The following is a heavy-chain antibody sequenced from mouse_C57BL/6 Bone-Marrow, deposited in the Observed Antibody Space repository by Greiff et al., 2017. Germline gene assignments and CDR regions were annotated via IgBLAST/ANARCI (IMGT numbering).Heavy chain of an antibody. J-gene: IGHJ4*01. Sequence: EVQLVESGGGLVKPGASLKLSCAASGFTFSDYGMHWVRQAPEKGLEWVAYIIRGSSTIYYADTVKGRFTISRDNAKNTLFLQLNSLRSEDTAMYYCASGYYGKRRDDGGQGTSVTVSS. CDR2: IIRGSSTI. V-gene: IGHV5-17*01. CDR3: ASGYYGKRRDD. CDR1: GFTFSDYG. D-gene: IGHD2-1*01.